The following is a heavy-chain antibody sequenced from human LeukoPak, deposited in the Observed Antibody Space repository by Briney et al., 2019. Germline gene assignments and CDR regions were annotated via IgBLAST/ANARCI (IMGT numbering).Heavy chain of an antibody. D-gene: IGHD1-1*01. CDR2: INPSGGST. J-gene: IGHJ4*02. CDR1: GYTFTSSY. CDR3: ARRAQVERRHSQFDY. V-gene: IGHV1-46*01. Sequence: ASVKVSCKASGYTFTSSYIHWVRQAPGQGLEWMGMINPSGGSTGYAQKFQGRVTMTRDMSTSTVYMELSSLRSEDTAVFYCARRAQVERRHSQFDYWGQGTLVTVSS.